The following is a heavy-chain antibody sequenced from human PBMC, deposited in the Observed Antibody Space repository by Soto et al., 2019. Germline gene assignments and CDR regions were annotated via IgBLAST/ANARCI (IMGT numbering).Heavy chain of an antibody. Sequence: GGLLRFSCTAFGFSFLTYGMYWVRQAPGKGLEWLANIRYDGSKEYYADFVKGRFTISRDNSKNTLYLQMNSLRAEDTAVYYCARDRTYFGSGAVGMDVWGQGTTVTVSS. D-gene: IGHD3-10*01. V-gene: IGHV3-33*07. CDR2: IRYDGSKE. J-gene: IGHJ6*02. CDR3: ARDRTYFGSGAVGMDV. CDR1: GFSFLTYG.